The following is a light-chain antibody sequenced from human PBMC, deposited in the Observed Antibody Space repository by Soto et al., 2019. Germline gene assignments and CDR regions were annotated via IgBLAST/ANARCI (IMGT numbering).Light chain of an antibody. Sequence: EIVMTQSPAAVSVSPGETATLSCRASQSVSNNLAWFQQKPGQVPRLLIFGASSRATGIPARFSGSGSGTEFALTIYCLQSEDFAVYYCQQYNDWPLTFGGGTKVEIK. CDR2: GAS. J-gene: IGKJ4*02. CDR3: QQYNDWPLT. CDR1: QSVSNN. V-gene: IGKV3-15*01.